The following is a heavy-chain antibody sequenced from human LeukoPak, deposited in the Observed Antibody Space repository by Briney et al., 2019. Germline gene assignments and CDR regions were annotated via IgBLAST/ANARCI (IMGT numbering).Heavy chain of an antibody. CDR2: MYTSGST. V-gene: IGHV4-4*07. D-gene: IGHD3-10*01. CDR3: ARSPYGYYGSGGYYYYGMDV. J-gene: IGHJ6*02. Sequence: TSETLSLTCTVSGGSISTYYWSWIRQPAGKGLEWIGRMYTSGSTNYNPSLKSRVTMSVDTSKNQFSLKLSSVTAADTAVYYCARSPYGYYGSGGYYYYGMDVWGQGTTVTVSS. CDR1: GGSISTYY.